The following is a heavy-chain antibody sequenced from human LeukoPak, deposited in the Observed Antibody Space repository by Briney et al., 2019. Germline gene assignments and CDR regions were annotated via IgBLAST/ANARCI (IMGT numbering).Heavy chain of an antibody. Sequence: PSETLSLTCTVSGGSISSYYWSWIRQPPGKGLEWIEYIYYSGSTNYSPSLKSRVTISVDTSKNQFSLKLSSVTAADTAVYYCARIFSGYYYALDYWGQGTLVTVSS. J-gene: IGHJ4*02. V-gene: IGHV4-59*01. CDR3: ARIFSGYYYALDY. CDR1: GGSISSYY. CDR2: IYYSGST. D-gene: IGHD3-22*01.